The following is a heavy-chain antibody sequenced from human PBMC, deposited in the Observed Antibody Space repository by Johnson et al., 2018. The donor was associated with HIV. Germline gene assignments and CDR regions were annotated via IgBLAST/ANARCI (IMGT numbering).Heavy chain of an antibody. V-gene: IGHV3-30-3*01. CDR1: GFIFSSYA. CDR3: ARDGGSCYRRSPSDAFDI. J-gene: IGHJ3*02. D-gene: IGHD2-15*01. CDR2: ISYDGSNK. Sequence: QVQLVESGGGVVQPGRSLRLSCAASGFIFSSYAMHWVRQAPGKGLEWVGLISYDGSNKYYADSVKGRFIISRDNSKKTLDLQTNSLRAEDTAVYYCARDGGSCYRRSPSDAFDIWGQGTMVTVSS.